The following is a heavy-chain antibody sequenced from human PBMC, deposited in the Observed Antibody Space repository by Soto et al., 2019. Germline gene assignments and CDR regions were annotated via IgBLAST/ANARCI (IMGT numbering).Heavy chain of an antibody. CDR1: EFTFGTYG. Sequence: QVQLVESGGDVVQPGGSLRVSCGASEFTFGTYGIHWVRQGPGRGLEWVAMISYDGSKRSYVDSVKGRFTISSDKSLYLQMNGLRAEDTAMYYCAQDRGPYGPTYDALNFWGQGTMVTVSS. CDR3: AQDRGPYGPTYDALNF. CDR2: ISYDGSKR. D-gene: IGHD3-10*01. J-gene: IGHJ3*01. V-gene: IGHV3-30*18.